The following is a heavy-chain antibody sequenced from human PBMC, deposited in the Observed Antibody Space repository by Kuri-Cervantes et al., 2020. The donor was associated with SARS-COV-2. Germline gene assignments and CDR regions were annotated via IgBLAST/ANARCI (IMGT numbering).Heavy chain of an antibody. Sequence: GESLKISCAASGFTFSSYSMNWVRQAPGKGLEWVSSISSSSSYIYYADSVKGRFTISRDNAKSSLYLQMNSLRAEDTAVYYWAIIESSSDYYYYYGMDVWGQGTTVTVSS. CDR2: ISSSSSYI. J-gene: IGHJ6*02. CDR3: AIIESSSDYYYYYGMDV. V-gene: IGHV3-21*01. CDR1: GFTFSSYS. D-gene: IGHD3-10*01.